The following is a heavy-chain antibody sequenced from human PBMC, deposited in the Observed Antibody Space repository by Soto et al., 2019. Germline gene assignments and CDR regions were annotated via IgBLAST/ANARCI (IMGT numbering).Heavy chain of an antibody. CDR2: INTDESST. CDR1: GFTFSSYW. CDR3: ARRGPVTGLAY. V-gene: IGHV3-74*01. Sequence: EVQLVESGGGLVQPGGSLRLSCAASGFTFSSYWMHWVRQAPGKGLVWVSRINTDESSTTYADSVKGRFTISRDNAKNTLYLQMNSLRAEDTAVYYCARRGPVTGLAYWGQGTRFTVSS. D-gene: IGHD1-20*01. J-gene: IGHJ4*02.